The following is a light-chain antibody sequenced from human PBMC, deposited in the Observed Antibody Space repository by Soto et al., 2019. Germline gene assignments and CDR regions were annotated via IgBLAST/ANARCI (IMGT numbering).Light chain of an antibody. V-gene: IGLV2-8*01. CDR1: SSDVGGYNY. CDR3: CSHAGDNTYV. J-gene: IGLJ1*01. Sequence: QSALTQPPSASGSPGQSVTISCTGTSSDVGGYNYVSWYQQHPGKAPKLMIYEVTKRPSGVPDRFSGSKSGNTASLTVSGLQAEDEADYFCCSHAGDNTYVFGTGTKLTAL. CDR2: EVT.